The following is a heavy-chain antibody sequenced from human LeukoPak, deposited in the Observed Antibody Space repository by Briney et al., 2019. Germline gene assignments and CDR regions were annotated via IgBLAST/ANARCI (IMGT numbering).Heavy chain of an antibody. CDR1: GFTVSSKY. CDR3: GRGSVGFGELNY. Sequence: GGSLRLSCAASGFTVSSKYMTWVRQAPGKGLEWVSVIYNGDDTNYADSVKGRFTLSRDNSKNTLYLQMNSLRIEDTAVYYCGRGSVGFGELNYWGQGTLVTVSS. CDR2: IYNGDDT. V-gene: IGHV3-66*02. J-gene: IGHJ4*02. D-gene: IGHD3-10*01.